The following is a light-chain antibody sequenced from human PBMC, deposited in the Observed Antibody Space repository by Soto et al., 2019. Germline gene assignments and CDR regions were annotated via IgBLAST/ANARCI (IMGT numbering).Light chain of an antibody. CDR3: QHHNKWPLT. J-gene: IGKJ1*01. Sequence: EIVLTQSPATLSLSPGERATLSCRASQSVSSYLAWYHQKPGQAPRLLIYDASNRATGIPARFSGSWSGTVFTLTISRLADEDSVIYCCQHHNKWPLTFGRGTKVEIK. CDR1: QSVSSY. V-gene: IGKV3-11*01. CDR2: DAS.